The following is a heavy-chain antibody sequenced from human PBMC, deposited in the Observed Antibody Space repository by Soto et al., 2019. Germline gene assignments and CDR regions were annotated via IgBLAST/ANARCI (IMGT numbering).Heavy chain of an antibody. J-gene: IGHJ1*01. CDR2: ISYDGSNK. CDR3: AKKALGYCSGGSCQTESFQH. V-gene: IGHV3-30*18. Sequence: SLRLACATSGFTFSSYGMHWVRQAPGKGLEWVAVISYDGSNKYYADSVKGRFTISRDNSKNTLYLQMNSLRAEDTAVYYCAKKALGYCSGGSCQTESFQHWGQGTLVTVYS. CDR1: GFTFSSYG. D-gene: IGHD2-15*01.